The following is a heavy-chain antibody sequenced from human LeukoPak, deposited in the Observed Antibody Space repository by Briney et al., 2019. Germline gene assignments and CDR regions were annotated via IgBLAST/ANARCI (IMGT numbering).Heavy chain of an antibody. CDR3: ARVTSYYYNTSGDYYFDS. Sequence: GGSLRLSCVGSGLTFSKYRMSWVRQAPGKGLVWVANINQDASAKNYVDSVEGRFTISRDNAKNSLYLQMNSLRTEDTAVYYCARVTSYYYNTSGDYYFDSWGRGTLVTVSS. CDR1: GLTFSKYR. V-gene: IGHV3-7*04. J-gene: IGHJ4*02. D-gene: IGHD3-22*01. CDR2: INQDASAK.